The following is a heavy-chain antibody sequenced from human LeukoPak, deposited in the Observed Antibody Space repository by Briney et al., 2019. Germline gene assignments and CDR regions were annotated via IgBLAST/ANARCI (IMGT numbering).Heavy chain of an antibody. CDR3: ARHILTGSFPYYMDV. J-gene: IGHJ6*03. V-gene: IGHV4-39*01. D-gene: IGHD3-9*01. CDR2: IYYSGST. Sequence: SETLSLTCTVSGGSISSSSYYWGWIRQPPGKGLEWIGSIYYSGSTYYNPSLKSRVTISVDTSKNQFSLKLSSVTAADTAVYYCARHILTGSFPYYMDVWGKGTTVTISS. CDR1: GGSISSSSYY.